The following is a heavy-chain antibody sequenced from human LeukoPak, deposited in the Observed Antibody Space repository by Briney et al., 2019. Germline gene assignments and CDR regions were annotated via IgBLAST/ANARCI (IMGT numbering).Heavy chain of an antibody. Sequence: PSEALSLTCTVSGGSINSYYWSWIRQPPGKGLEWIGYIYYRGNNNYNPSLKSRVTISVDTSKNQFSLKLSSVTAADTAVYYCARGADCSSTSCYASDYYYYYYMDVWGKGTTVTVPS. D-gene: IGHD2-2*01. CDR1: GGSINSYY. CDR3: ARGADCSSTSCYASDYYYYYYMDV. V-gene: IGHV4-59*01. CDR2: IYYRGNN. J-gene: IGHJ6*03.